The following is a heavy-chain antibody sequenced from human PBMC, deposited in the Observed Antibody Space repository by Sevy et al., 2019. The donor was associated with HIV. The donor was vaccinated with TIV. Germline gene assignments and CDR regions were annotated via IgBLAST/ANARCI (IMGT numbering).Heavy chain of an antibody. J-gene: IGHJ4*02. CDR1: EFIFSNYN. V-gene: IGHV3-21*01. D-gene: IGHD2-21*02. CDR3: ARKMELLVPDY. Sequence: GGSLRLSCTASEFIFSNYNMNWVRQAPGKGLEWVSYIRSSSNDIYYADSVKGRFTISRDNAKNSLYLQMNSLRAEDTAVYYCARKMELLVPDYWGQGTLVTVSS. CDR2: IRSSSNDI.